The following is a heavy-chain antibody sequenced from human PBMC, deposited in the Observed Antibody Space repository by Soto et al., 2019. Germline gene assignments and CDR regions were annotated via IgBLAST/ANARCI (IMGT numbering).Heavy chain of an antibody. CDR1: GFTVSGNY. D-gene: IGHD6-25*01. J-gene: IGHJ4*02. V-gene: IGHV3-53*02. Sequence: EVQLVETGGGLIQPGGSLRLSCAASGFTVSGNYMSWVRQAPGKGLEWVSVIYNGGGTYYADSVKGRFTISRDNSKNTLYLQRHSLWAEDTARYYFASTRGSAYDYWGQGTLVTVSS. CDR3: ASTRGSAYDY. CDR2: IYNGGGT.